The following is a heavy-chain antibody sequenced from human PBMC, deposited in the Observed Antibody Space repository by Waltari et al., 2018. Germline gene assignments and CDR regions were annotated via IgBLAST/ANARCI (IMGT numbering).Heavy chain of an antibody. D-gene: IGHD7-27*01. Sequence: QVQLQESGPGLVKPSEPLSLTCAVSGHPISSTYYWGWIRQSPGKGLEWIANIYHSGSTYYNPSLKSRVTISLDTSKNRFSLNLRSVTAADTAVYYCAAYLPDWGRGRDYWGQGTLVTVSS. CDR2: IYHSGST. CDR3: AAYLPDWGRGRDY. V-gene: IGHV4-38-2*01. J-gene: IGHJ4*02. CDR1: GHPISSTYY.